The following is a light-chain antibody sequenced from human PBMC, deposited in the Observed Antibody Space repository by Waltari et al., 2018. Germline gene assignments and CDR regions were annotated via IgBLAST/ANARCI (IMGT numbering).Light chain of an antibody. Sequence: QSVLTQPPSASGTPGQRVTIPCSGTSPNIGRNYVFWFHHLPGTAPKVLIYKDNERPSGVPDRFSGSKSGTSASLAISGLRSEDEADYYCATWDDSLSGYVFGSGTKVAVL. CDR1: SPNIGRNY. J-gene: IGLJ1*01. CDR2: KDN. V-gene: IGLV1-47*01. CDR3: ATWDDSLSGYV.